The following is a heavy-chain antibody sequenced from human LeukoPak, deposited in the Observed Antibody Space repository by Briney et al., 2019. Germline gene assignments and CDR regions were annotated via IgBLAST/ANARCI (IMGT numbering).Heavy chain of an antibody. V-gene: IGHV3-21*01. Sequence: PGGSLRLSCAASGFSFSSYTMNWVRQAPGKGLEWVSSITSSSSHIYYADSVKGRFTISRDNAKNSLYLQMNGLRAEDTAVYYCARDSWYCSSTSCHIFDYWGQGTLVTVSS. CDR3: ARDSWYCSSTSCHIFDY. CDR2: ITSSSSHI. J-gene: IGHJ4*02. D-gene: IGHD2-2*02. CDR1: GFSFSSYT.